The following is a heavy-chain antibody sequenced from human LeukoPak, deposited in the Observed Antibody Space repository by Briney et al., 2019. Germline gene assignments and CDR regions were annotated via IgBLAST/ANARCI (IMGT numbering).Heavy chain of an antibody. D-gene: IGHD3-3*01. J-gene: IGHJ4*02. CDR3: ARGLASGYPPIPFDY. CDR1: GGSFDGYY. Sequence: PSETLSLTCAVFGGSFDGYYWSWIRQSPGKGLEWIGEITYDGRTKYSPSLRSRVSISVDTSKIQFSLNLTSVTAADTAIYYCARGLASGYPPIPFDYWGQGTLVTVSS. V-gene: IGHV4-34*01. CDR2: ITYDGRT.